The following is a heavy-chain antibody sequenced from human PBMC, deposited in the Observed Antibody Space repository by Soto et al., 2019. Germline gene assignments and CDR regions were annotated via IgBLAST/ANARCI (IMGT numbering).Heavy chain of an antibody. CDR1: VFNFSIYS. J-gene: IGHJ6*01. CDR2: IWYDGSNK. Sequence: PWGSLRLSCAPSVFNFSIYSMHWVRQAPGKGLDWVAVIWYDGSNKYYGDSVKGRFTISRDNSKNTVHLQMNNLRAEDTAVYYCARPKTKVTPFGMDVWGQGTTVTVSS. CDR3: ARPKTKVTPFGMDV. V-gene: IGHV3-33*01. D-gene: IGHD4-4*01.